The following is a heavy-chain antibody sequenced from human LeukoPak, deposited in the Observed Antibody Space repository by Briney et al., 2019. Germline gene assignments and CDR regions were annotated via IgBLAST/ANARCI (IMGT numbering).Heavy chain of an antibody. CDR3: AKASGYCSSTSCYTGFDY. Sequence: GGSLRLSCAASGFTFDDYAMHWVRQAPGKGLEWVSGISWNSGSIGYADSVKGRFTISRDSAKNSLYLQMNSLRAEDMALYYCAKASGYCSSTSCYTGFDYWGQGTLVTVSS. CDR1: GFTFDDYA. CDR2: ISWNSGSI. D-gene: IGHD2-2*02. V-gene: IGHV3-9*03. J-gene: IGHJ4*02.